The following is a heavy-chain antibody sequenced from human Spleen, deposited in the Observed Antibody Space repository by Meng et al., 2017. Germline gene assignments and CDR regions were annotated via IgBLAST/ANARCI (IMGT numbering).Heavy chain of an antibody. CDR2: IYYSGNT. Sequence: LRLSCTVSGASINNGGYYWSWIRQHPGKGLEWIGYIYYSGNTYYNPSLKRRLSISVDTSKNQFSLKLISVTAADTAVYYCARAMLRYYDRPFDYWGQGTRVTVSS. J-gene: IGHJ4*02. D-gene: IGHD3-9*01. V-gene: IGHV4-31*03. CDR3: ARAMLRYYDRPFDY. CDR1: GASINNGGYY.